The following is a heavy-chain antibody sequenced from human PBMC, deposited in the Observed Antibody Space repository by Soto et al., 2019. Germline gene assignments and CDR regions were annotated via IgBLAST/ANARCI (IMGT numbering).Heavy chain of an antibody. D-gene: IGHD2-15*01. Sequence: QVQLQESGPGLVKTSDTLSLTCTVSGGSITPYYWSWIRQPPGEGLEWIGYVSYSGKTGYNPSLKSRVSMSIDTSKNEFPLKLTSLTAAAAATYYCARQQYTVVTAFDVWGQGTTVAVSS. V-gene: IGHV4-59*07. J-gene: IGHJ3*01. CDR2: VSYSGKT. CDR1: GGSITPYY. CDR3: ARQQYTVVTAFDV.